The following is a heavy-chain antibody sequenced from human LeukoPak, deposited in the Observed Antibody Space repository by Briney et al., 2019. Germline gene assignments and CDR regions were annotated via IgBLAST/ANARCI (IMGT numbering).Heavy chain of an antibody. Sequence: SETLSLTCTVSGGSISSSSYYWGWIRQPPGKGLEWIGSIYYSGSTYYNPSLKSRVTISVDTSKNQFSLKLSSVTAADTAVYYCARQEGTEMATIWAPYFDYWGQGILVTVSS. J-gene: IGHJ4*02. CDR3: ARQEGTEMATIWAPYFDY. D-gene: IGHD5-24*01. V-gene: IGHV4-39*01. CDR1: GGSISSSSYY. CDR2: IYYSGST.